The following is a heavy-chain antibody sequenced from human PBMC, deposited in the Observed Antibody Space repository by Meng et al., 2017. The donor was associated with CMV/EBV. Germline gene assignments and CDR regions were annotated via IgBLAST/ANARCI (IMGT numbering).Heavy chain of an antibody. Sequence: QVQLQESGPGLVKPSETLSLTCTVSGGSISSYYWSWIRQPPGKGLEWIGEINHSGSTNYNPSLKSRVTISVDTSKNQFSLKLSSVTAADTAVYYCARGVGATGKADYWGQGTLVTVSS. D-gene: IGHD1-26*01. V-gene: IGHV4-34*01. CDR3: ARGVGATGKADY. J-gene: IGHJ4*02. CDR1: GGSISSYY. CDR2: INHSGST.